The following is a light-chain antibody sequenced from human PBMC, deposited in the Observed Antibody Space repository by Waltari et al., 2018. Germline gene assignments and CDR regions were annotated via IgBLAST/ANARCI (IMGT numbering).Light chain of an antibody. CDR3: QQYNNWPYT. CDR1: ESVGNN. V-gene: IGKV3-15*01. Sequence: IVMTQSPATLSVSPGRRATLSRRASESVGNNFAWYQQKPGQAPRLLIYGASSRATGIPARFSASGSRTEFVLTISSLQSEDSAVYYCQQYNNWPYTFGQGTKLEIK. J-gene: IGKJ2*01. CDR2: GAS.